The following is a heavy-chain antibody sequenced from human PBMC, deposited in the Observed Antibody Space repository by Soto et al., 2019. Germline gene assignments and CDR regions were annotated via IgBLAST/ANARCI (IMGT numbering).Heavy chain of an antibody. CDR1: GYTFTSYA. CDR2: INTNTGNP. J-gene: IGHJ6*02. D-gene: IGHD6-6*01. CDR3: ARGGPKYSGSSHYYYYGMDV. Sequence: ASVKVSCKASGYTFTSYAMNWVRQAPGQGLEWMGWINTNTGNPTYAQGFTGRFVFSLDTSVSTAYLQICSLKAEDTAVYYCARGGPKYSGSSHYYYYGMDVWGQVTTVTVCS. V-gene: IGHV7-4-1*01.